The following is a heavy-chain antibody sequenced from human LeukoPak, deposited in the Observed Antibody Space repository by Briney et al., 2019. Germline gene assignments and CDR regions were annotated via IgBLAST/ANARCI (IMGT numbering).Heavy chain of an antibody. Sequence: PSETLSLTCTVSGGSISSSSYYWGWIRQPPGKGLEWIGSIYYSGSTYYNPSLKSRVTISVDTSKNQFSLKLSSVTAADTAVYYRARHFLLPYYFDYWGQGTLVTVSS. CDR1: GGSISSSSYY. V-gene: IGHV4-39*01. J-gene: IGHJ4*02. CDR3: ARHFLLPYYFDY. CDR2: IYYSGST. D-gene: IGHD2/OR15-2a*01.